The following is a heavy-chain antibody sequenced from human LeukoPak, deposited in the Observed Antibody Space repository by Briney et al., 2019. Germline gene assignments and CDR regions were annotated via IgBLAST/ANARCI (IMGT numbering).Heavy chain of an antibody. V-gene: IGHV4-39*07. J-gene: IGHJ6*03. CDR3: ASPAAGNNYYYYYYMDV. D-gene: IGHD6-13*01. CDR1: RGSPNSSRYY. Sequence: SASPSLTRPVSRGSPNSSRYYWGGGPPPPRQGRGWGWGVYYSGSTYYNPSLKSRVTISVDTSKNQFSLKLSSVTAADTAVYYCASPAAGNNYYYYYYMDVWGKGTTVTVSS. CDR2: VYYSGST.